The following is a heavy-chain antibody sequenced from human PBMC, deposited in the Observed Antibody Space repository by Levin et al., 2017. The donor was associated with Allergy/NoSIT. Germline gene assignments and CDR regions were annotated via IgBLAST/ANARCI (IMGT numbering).Heavy chain of an antibody. V-gene: IGHV3-30*03. D-gene: IGHD3-22*01. J-gene: IGHJ5*02. CDR1: GFIFSSYG. CDR3: SRSGHSVAVGPMWS. CDR2: ISGDGSDK. Sequence: GGSLRLSCEASGFIFSSYGMHWVRQAPGKGLEWVAVISGDGSDKYYADSVKGRFTISRDNSKNTLYLQMNSLRPEDTAVYYCSRSGHSVAVGPMWSWDQGSRVTVSS.